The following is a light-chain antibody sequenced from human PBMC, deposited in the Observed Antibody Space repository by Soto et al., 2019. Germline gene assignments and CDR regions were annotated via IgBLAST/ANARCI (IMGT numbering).Light chain of an antibody. CDR3: QQSYSTPLT. CDR1: QSISSY. J-gene: IGKJ4*01. Sequence: DIQMTQSPPSLSASVRDRVTITCRASQSISSYLNWYQQKPGKAPKLLIYAASSLQSGVPSRFSVSGSGTDFTLTISSLKPEDFATYYCQQSYSTPLTFGGGTKVDIK. V-gene: IGKV1-39*01. CDR2: AAS.